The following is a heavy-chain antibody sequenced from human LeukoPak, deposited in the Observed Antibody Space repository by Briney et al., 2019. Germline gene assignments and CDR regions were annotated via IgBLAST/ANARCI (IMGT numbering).Heavy chain of an antibody. Sequence: GASVKVSCKASGYTFTGYYIHWVRQAPGQGLEGMGWINPNSGGTNYAQRFQGRVTMTRDTSISAAYMELSRLRSDDTAVYYCARSTGTDAFDIWGQGTLVTVSS. J-gene: IGHJ3*02. CDR3: ARSTGTDAFDI. CDR1: GYTFTGYY. D-gene: IGHD1-1*01. CDR2: INPNSGGT. V-gene: IGHV1-2*02.